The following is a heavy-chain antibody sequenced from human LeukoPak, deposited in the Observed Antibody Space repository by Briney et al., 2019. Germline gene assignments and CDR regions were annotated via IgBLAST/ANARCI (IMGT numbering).Heavy chain of an antibody. CDR1: GSTFSRYR. V-gene: IGHV3-30*03. CDR3: AREYQGYSSSWHYYGMDV. J-gene: IGHJ6*02. Sequence: PGGSLRLSCADSGSTFSRYRMHWVRQAPGKGLEWVAVISFDGSKKYYADSVKGRLTISRDNSKNTLYLQMNSLRAEDTAVYYCAREYQGYSSSWHYYGMDVWGQGTSVTVSS. CDR2: ISFDGSKK. D-gene: IGHD6-13*01.